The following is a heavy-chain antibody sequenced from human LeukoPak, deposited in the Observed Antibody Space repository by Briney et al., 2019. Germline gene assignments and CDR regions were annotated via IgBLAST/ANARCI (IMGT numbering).Heavy chain of an antibody. CDR1: GYMFTTYR. CDR2: IYSGDSDT. V-gene: IGHV5-51*01. CDR3: ARRRGSTSCSPPYFCLNWFDP. J-gene: IGHJ5*02. Sequence: GESLKISCKTSGYMFTTYRIGWVRQVPGKGLEWMGIIYSGDSDTTYSPSFQGQVTISADKSISTAYLQWSSLKASDTAMYYCARRRGSTSCSPPYFCLNWFDPWGQGTLVTVSS. D-gene: IGHD2-2*01.